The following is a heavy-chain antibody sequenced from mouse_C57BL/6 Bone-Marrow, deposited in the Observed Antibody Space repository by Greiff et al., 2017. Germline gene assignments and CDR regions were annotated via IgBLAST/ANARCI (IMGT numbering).Heavy chain of an antibody. D-gene: IGHD1-1*01. V-gene: IGHV1-69*01. Sequence: QVQLQQSGAELVMPGASVKLSCKASGYTFTSYWMHWVKQRPGQGLEWIGEIDPSDSYTNYNQKFKGKSTLTVYKSSSTAYMQLSSLTSEDSAVYYCARGVLRYPDYWGQGTTLTVSS. J-gene: IGHJ2*01. CDR3: ARGVLRYPDY. CDR1: GYTFTSYW. CDR2: IDPSDSYT.